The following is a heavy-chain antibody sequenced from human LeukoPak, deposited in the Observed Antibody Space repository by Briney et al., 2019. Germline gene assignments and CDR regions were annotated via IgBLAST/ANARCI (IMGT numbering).Heavy chain of an antibody. CDR3: ARWGIAVAESAFDI. Sequence: SETLSLTCTVSGGSISSYYWSWIRQPPGKGLEWIGYIYYSGSTNYNPSLKSRATISVDTSKNQFSLKLSSVTAADTAVYYCARWGIAVAESAFDIWGQGTMVTVSS. CDR1: GGSISSYY. V-gene: IGHV4-59*08. D-gene: IGHD6-19*01. CDR2: IYYSGST. J-gene: IGHJ3*02.